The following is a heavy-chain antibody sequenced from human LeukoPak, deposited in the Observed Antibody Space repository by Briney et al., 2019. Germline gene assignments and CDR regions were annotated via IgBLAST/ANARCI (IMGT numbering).Heavy chain of an antibody. V-gene: IGHV3-20*04. CDR3: ARRGTDYCTPSSCHPNWFAP. D-gene: IGHD4-11*01. CDR1: GFTFDDYG. CDR2: INWNGGST. Sequence: PGGSLRLYCAASGFTFDDYGMSWVRHAPGKGLEWVSGINWNGGSTGYADSVKGRFTISRDNVKNSLYLQMNSLRAEDTAVYFCARRGTDYCTPSSCHPNWFAPWGQGTQVTASS. J-gene: IGHJ5*02.